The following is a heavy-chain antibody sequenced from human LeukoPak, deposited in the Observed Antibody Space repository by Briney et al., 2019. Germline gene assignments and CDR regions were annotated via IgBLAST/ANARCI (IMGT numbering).Heavy chain of an antibody. J-gene: IGHJ4*02. Sequence: ASVKVSCKASGYTFTSYDINWVRQATGQGLEWMGGFDPEDGETIYAQKFQGRVTMTEDTSTDTAYMELSSLRSEDTAVYYCATDLGGREYYDSSGYGGFDYWGQGTLVTVSS. CDR2: FDPEDGET. V-gene: IGHV1-24*01. CDR1: GYTFTSYD. CDR3: ATDLGGREYYDSSGYGGFDY. D-gene: IGHD3-22*01.